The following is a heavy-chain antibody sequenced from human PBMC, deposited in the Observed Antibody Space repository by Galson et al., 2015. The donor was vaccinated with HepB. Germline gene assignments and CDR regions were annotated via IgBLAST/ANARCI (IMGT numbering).Heavy chain of an antibody. CDR2: IKSKTDGGTT. J-gene: IGHJ6*02. V-gene: IGHV3-15*07. CDR1: GFTFSNAW. D-gene: IGHD3-22*01. Sequence: LRLSCAASGFTFSNAWMNWVRQAPGKGLEWVGRIKSKTDGGTTDYAAPVKGRFTISRDDSKNTLYLQMNSLKTEDTAVYYCTTRRAGGYDSSWGYYYGMDVWGQGTTVTVSS. CDR3: TTRRAGGYDSSWGYYYGMDV.